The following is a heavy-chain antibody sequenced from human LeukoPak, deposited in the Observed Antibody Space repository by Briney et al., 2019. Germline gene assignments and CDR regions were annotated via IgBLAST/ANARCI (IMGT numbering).Heavy chain of an antibody. J-gene: IGHJ4*02. CDR2: ISYDGSNK. CDR3: ARDTLAAAGTT. Sequence: GGSLRLSCAASGFTFSAYAMHWVRQAPGKGLEWVAVISYDGSNKYYADSVKGRFTISRDNSKNTLYLQMNSLRAEDTAVYYCARDTLAAAGTTWGQGTLVTVSS. D-gene: IGHD6-13*01. CDR1: GFTFSAYA. V-gene: IGHV3-30-3*01.